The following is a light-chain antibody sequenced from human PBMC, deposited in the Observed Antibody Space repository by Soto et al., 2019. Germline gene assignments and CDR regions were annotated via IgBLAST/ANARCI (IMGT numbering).Light chain of an antibody. CDR3: QQYGGSPIT. CDR1: QSVNTK. V-gene: IGKV3-20*01. Sequence: IGLTQSPGTLSWSPGDRVTLSCSASQSVNTKLAWYQQKPGQAPTLLMSGASNRASGVPVRFSGSGSGTDCTLTISRLEPEDVALYYCQQYGGSPITFGLGTRLEIK. J-gene: IGKJ5*01. CDR2: GAS.